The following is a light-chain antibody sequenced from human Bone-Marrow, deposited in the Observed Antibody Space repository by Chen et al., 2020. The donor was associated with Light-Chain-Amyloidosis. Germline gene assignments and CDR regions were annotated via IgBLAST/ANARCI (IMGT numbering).Light chain of an antibody. V-gene: IGKV3-20*01. Sequence: EIVLTQSPGTLSLSPGEGANLSCRASQTISRNYLTWYQQKFGQAPRLLIYGSSSRATGIPDRFTGSGSGTDFTLTIHRLEPEDFAMYYCQQYGTSPLTFGGGTKVEIK. J-gene: IGKJ4*01. CDR2: GSS. CDR3: QQYGTSPLT. CDR1: QTISRNY.